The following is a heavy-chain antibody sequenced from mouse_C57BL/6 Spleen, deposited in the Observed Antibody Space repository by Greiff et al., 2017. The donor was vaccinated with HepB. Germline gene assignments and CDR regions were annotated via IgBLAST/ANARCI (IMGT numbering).Heavy chain of an antibody. D-gene: IGHD3-2*02. Sequence: QVQLQQSGAELMKPGASVKLSCKATGYTFTGYWIEWVKQRPGHGLEWIGEILPGSGSTNYNEKFKGKVTFTADTSSNTAYMQLSSLTTEDPATYYCARRRATAQATFLDYWGQGTTLTVSS. CDR3: ARRRATAQATFLDY. CDR2: ILPGSGST. CDR1: GYTFTGYW. J-gene: IGHJ2*01. V-gene: IGHV1-9*01.